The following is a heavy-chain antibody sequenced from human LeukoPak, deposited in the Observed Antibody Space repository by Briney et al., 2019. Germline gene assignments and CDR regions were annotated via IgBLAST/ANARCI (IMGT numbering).Heavy chain of an antibody. CDR2: ISGSGGST. Sequence: GGSLRLSCAASGFTFSSYAMSWVRQAPGKGLEWVSAISGSGGSTYYADSVRGRFTISRDNSKNTLYLQMNSLRAEDTAVYYCAKLGGYYYDSSGSAVDYWGQGTLVTVSS. D-gene: IGHD3-22*01. CDR3: AKLGGYYYDSSGSAVDY. J-gene: IGHJ4*02. V-gene: IGHV3-23*01. CDR1: GFTFSSYA.